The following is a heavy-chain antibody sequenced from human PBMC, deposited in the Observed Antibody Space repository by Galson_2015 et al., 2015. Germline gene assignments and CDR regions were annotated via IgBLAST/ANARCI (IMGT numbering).Heavy chain of an antibody. D-gene: IGHD3-16*02. Sequence: TLSLTCSVSGGSIVSADYHWSWIRQPPGKGLQWIGHMYYSGSSYYDSSLKSRVTISVDTSKNQFSLKLTSVTAADTAVYYCATVRTYRSSVDSWGQGTLVTVSS. CDR1: GGSIVSADYH. CDR3: ATVRTYRSSVDS. CDR2: MYYSGSS. J-gene: IGHJ4*02. V-gene: IGHV4-30-4*01.